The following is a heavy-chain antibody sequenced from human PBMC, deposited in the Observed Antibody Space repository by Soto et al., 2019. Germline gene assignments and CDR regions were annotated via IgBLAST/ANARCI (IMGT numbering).Heavy chain of an antibody. J-gene: IGHJ4*02. D-gene: IGHD6-6*01. Sequence: ASVKFSCKTSGYTFTSYGITWVRQAPGQGLEWMRWISTYNGHTIYAQNLRDRVTLTTDSSTSTVYMEMRSLRSDDTAFYYCARDLSLSRLSACGHWGPGTLVTVS. CDR2: ISTYNGHT. V-gene: IGHV1-18*04. CDR3: ARDLSLSRLSACGH. CDR1: GYTFTSYG.